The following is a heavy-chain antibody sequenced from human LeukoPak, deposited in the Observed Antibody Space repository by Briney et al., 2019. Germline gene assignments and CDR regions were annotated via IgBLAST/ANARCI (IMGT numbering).Heavy chain of an antibody. V-gene: IGHV4-34*01. CDR1: GGSFSGCY. D-gene: IGHD1-26*01. CDR2: INHSGST. J-gene: IGHJ4*02. Sequence: PSETLSLTCAVYGGSFSGCYWSWIRQPPGKGLEWIGEINHSGSTNYNPSLKSRVTISVDTSKNQFSLKLSSVTAADTAVYYCARECGYYFDYWGQGTLVTVSS. CDR3: ARECGYYFDY.